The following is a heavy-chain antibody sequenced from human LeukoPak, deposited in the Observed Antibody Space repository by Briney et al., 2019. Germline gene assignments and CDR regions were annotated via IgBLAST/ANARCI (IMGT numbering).Heavy chain of an antibody. CDR1: GGTFSSYA. D-gene: IGHD4-23*01. Sequence: ASVKVSCKASGGTFSSYAISWVRQAPGQGLEWMGGIIPIFGTANYAQKFQGRVTITTDESTSTAYMELSSLRSEDTAVYYCARAGYGGNGFDYWGQGTLVTVSS. CDR2: IIPIFGTA. V-gene: IGHV1-69*05. CDR3: ARAGYGGNGFDY. J-gene: IGHJ4*02.